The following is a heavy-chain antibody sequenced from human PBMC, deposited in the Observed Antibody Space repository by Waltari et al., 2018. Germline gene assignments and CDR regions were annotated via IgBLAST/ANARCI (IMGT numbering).Heavy chain of an antibody. CDR1: GGSFSGYY. D-gene: IGHD2-2*01. Sequence: QVQLQQWGAGLLKPSETLSLTCAVYGGSFSGYYWSWIRQPPGKGLGWIGEINHSGSTDYNPSLKSRVTISVDTSKNQFSLKLSSVTAADTAVYYCARTLVIYYYYYGMDVWGQGTTVTVSS. CDR2: INHSGST. CDR3: ARTLVIYYYYYGMDV. J-gene: IGHJ6*02. V-gene: IGHV4-34*01.